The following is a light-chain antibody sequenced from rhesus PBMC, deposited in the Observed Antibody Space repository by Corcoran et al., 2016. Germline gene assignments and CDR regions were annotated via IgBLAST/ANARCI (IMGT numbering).Light chain of an antibody. CDR2: KAS. CDR1: ENVNND. J-gene: IGKJ3*01. V-gene: IGKV1-74*01. Sequence: DIQMTQSPSSLSASVGDRVTITCRASENVNNDLNWYQQQPGKAPKLLINKASTLQRWVPSRFSGSGSWTDYTFPIRSLQPEDVATYYCQHGYGTPFTFGPGTKLDIK. CDR3: QHGYGTPFT.